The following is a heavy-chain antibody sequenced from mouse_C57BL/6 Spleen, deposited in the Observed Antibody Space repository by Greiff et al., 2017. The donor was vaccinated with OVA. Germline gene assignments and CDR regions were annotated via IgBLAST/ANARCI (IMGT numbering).Heavy chain of an antibody. CDR2: IYPGSGST. V-gene: IGHV1-55*01. Sequence: QVQLQQPGAELVKPGASVKMSCKASGYTFTSYWITWVKQRPGQGLEWIGDIYPGSGSTNYNEKFKSKATLTVDTSSSTAYMQLSSLTSEDSAVYYCARGGYYSNYDAMDYWGQGTSVTVSS. D-gene: IGHD2-5*01. CDR1: GYTFTSYW. CDR3: ARGGYYSNYDAMDY. J-gene: IGHJ4*01.